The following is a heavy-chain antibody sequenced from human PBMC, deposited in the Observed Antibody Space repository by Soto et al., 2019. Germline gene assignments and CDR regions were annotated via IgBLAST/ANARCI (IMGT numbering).Heavy chain of an antibody. CDR2: IYSGGST. V-gene: IGHV3-53*04. CDR3: ASQSLYWSGGSCYSRRAFDI. CDR1: GFTVSSNY. Sequence: HPGGSLRLSCAASGFTVSSNYMSWVRQAPGKGLEWVSVIYSGGSTYYADSVKGRFTISRHNSKNTLYLQMNSLRAEDTAVYYCASQSLYWSGGSCYSRRAFDIWGQPSMVPVSS. J-gene: IGHJ3*02. D-gene: IGHD2-15*01.